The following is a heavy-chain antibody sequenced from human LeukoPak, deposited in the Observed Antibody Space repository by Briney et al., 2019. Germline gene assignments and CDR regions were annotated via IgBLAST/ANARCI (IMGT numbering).Heavy chain of an antibody. CDR2: IYTSGST. V-gene: IGHV4-61*02. Sequence: SQTPSLTCTVSGGSISSGSYYWSWIRQPAGKGLEWIGRIYTSGSTNYNPSLKSRVTISVDTSKNQFSLKLSSVTAADTAVYYCARDYHKGTGYWGQGTLVTVSS. CDR3: ARDYHKGTGY. D-gene: IGHD1-14*01. CDR1: GGSISSGSYY. J-gene: IGHJ4*02.